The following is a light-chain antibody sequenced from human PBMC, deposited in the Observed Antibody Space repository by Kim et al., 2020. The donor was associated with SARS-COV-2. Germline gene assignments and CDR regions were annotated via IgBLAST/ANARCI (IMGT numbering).Light chain of an antibody. J-gene: IGLJ3*02. V-gene: IGLV10-54*01. CDR1: SDNVGNQG. CDR2: RNN. Sequence: QAGLTQPPSVSKDLRQTATLTCTGNSDNVGNQGAAWLQQHQGHPPKLLSYRNNNRPSGISERLSASRSGNTASLTITGLQPEDDADYYCSAWDSSLSAWVFGGGTRLTVL. CDR3: SAWDSSLSAWV.